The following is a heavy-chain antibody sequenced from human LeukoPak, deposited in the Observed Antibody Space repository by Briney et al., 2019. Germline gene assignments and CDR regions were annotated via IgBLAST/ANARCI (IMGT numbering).Heavy chain of an antibody. CDR3: ARRRIAVAQGGGYYFDY. D-gene: IGHD6-19*01. J-gene: IGHJ4*02. CDR2: IIPIFGTA. CDR1: GGTFSSYA. V-gene: IGHV1-69*13. Sequence: SVKVSFTASGGTFSSYAISWVRQAPGQGLEWMGGIIPIFGTANYAQKFQGRVTITADESTSTAYMELSSLRSEDTAVYYCARRRIAVAQGGGYYFDYWGQGTLVTVSS.